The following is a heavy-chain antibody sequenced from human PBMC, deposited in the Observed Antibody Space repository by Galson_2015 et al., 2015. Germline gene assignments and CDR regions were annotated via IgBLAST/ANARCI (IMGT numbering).Heavy chain of an antibody. CDR3: AKAHYDILTGYYKGGIGAFDI. CDR1: GFTFSSYA. D-gene: IGHD3-9*01. V-gene: IGHV3-23*01. CDR2: ISGSGGST. Sequence: SLRLSCAASGFTFSSYAMSWVRQAPGKGLEWVSAISGSGGSTYYADSVKGRFTISRDNSKNTLYLQMNSLRAEDTAVYYCAKAHYDILTGYYKGGIGAFDIWGQGTMVTVSS. J-gene: IGHJ3*02.